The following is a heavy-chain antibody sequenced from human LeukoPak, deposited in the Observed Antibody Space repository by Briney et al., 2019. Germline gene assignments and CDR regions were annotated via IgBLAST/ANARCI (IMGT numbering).Heavy chain of an antibody. CDR3: ARVSGRYFDWLFPSYYYGMDV. Sequence: GASVKVSCKASGYTFTSYGISWVRQAPGQGLEWMGWISAYNGNTNYAQKLQGRVTMTTDTSTSTAYMELRSLRSDDTAAYYCARVSGRYFDWLFPSYYYGMDVWGQGTTVTVSS. V-gene: IGHV1-18*01. CDR2: ISAYNGNT. J-gene: IGHJ6*02. D-gene: IGHD3-9*01. CDR1: GYTFTSYG.